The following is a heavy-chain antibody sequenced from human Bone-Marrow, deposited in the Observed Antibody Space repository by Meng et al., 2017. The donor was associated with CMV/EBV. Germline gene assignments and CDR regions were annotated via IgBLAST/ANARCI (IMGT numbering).Heavy chain of an antibody. CDR3: ARVGDLYQPRDYYYGMDV. Sequence: GGSLRLSCAASGFTFSNYAMHWVRQAPGKGLEWVAVMSYDGSDRYYADSVKGRFTISRDNSKNTLSLQMNSLRTEDTAVYYCARVGDLYQPRDYYYGMDVWGQGTTVTVSS. D-gene: IGHD2-2*01. CDR1: GFTFSNYA. J-gene: IGHJ6*02. CDR2: MSYDGSDR. V-gene: IGHV3-30*04.